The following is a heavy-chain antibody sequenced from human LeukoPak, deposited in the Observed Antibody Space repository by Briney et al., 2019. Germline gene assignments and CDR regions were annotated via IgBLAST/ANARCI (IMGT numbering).Heavy chain of an antibody. J-gene: IGHJ4*02. Sequence: GGSLRLSCAASGFTFSSYGMHWVRQAPGKGLEWVAVISYDGSNKYYADSVKGRFTISRDNSKNTLYLQMNSLRAEDTAVYYCAKDGYSSGWYYFDYWGQGTLVTASS. D-gene: IGHD6-19*01. CDR1: GFTFSSYG. CDR3: AKDGYSSGWYYFDY. V-gene: IGHV3-30*18. CDR2: ISYDGSNK.